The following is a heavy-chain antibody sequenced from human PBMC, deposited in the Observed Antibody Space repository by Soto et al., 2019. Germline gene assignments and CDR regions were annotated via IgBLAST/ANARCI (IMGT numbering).Heavy chain of an antibody. CDR1: GGSIGSSNW. J-gene: IGHJ4*02. CDR3: ARLKTYDILNKSDY. V-gene: IGHV4-4*02. Sequence: QVQLQESGPGLVKPSGTLSLTCAVSGGSIGSSNWWSWVRQSPGKGLEWIGEIYDSGSTNYNPSLNSRVTISLDKSKNQFSLKLSSVNAADTAVYYCARLKTYDILNKSDYWGQGSLVTVSS. D-gene: IGHD3-9*01. CDR2: IYDSGST.